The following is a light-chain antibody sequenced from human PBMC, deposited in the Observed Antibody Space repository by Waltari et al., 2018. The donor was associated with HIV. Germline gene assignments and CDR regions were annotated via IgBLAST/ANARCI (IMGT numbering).Light chain of an antibody. Sequence: QSVLTQPPSVSGAPGQRVTISCTGSSSNIGANYDVHWYQQFPGTAPTLLLSGKNARPSWVPDRCSGSRSGPSASLAITGLQADDEADYYCQSYYSSLSGSVVFGGGTKLTVL. CDR3: QSYYSSLSGSVV. CDR1: SSNIGANYD. J-gene: IGLJ2*01. V-gene: IGLV1-40*01. CDR2: GKN.